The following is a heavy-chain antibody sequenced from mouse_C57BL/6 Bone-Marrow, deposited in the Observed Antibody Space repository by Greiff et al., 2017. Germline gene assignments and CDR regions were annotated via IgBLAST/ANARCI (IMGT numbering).Heavy chain of an antibody. CDR2: IDPSDSYT. CDR1: GYTFTSYW. D-gene: IGHD2-3*01. Sequence: VQLQQSGAELVMPGASVKLSCKASGYTFTSYWMHWVKQRPGQGLEWIGEIDPSDSYTNYNQKFKGKSTLTVDKSSSTAYMQLSSLTSEDSAVYYCARDFGYYVWFAYWGQGTLVTVSA. V-gene: IGHV1-69*01. J-gene: IGHJ3*01. CDR3: ARDFGYYVWFAY.